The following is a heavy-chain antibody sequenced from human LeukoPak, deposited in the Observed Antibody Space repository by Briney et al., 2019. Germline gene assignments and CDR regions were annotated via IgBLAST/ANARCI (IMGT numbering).Heavy chain of an antibody. CDR2: IYSGGST. V-gene: IGHV3-53*04. CDR1: GFTVSSNY. D-gene: IGHD2-2*01. CDR3: ARDRSDIVVVPAAQMTDAFDI. Sequence: GGSLRLSCAASGFTVSSNYMSWVRQAPGKGLEWVSVIYSGGSTYYADSVKGRFTISRHNSKNTLYLQMNSLRAEDTAVYYCARDRSDIVVVPAAQMTDAFDIWGQGTMVTVSS. J-gene: IGHJ3*02.